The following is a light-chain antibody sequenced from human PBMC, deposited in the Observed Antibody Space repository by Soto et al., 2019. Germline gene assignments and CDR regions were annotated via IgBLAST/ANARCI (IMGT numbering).Light chain of an antibody. V-gene: IGLV1-40*01. CDR1: SSNSGAGYD. CDR3: QSYDSSLSAL. CDR2: GNS. Sequence: PSVSGAPGQRVTISCTGSSSNSGAGYDVHWYQQLPGTAPKLLIYGNSNRPSGVPDRFSGSKSGTSASLAITGLQAEDEADYYCQSYDSSLSALFGTGTKVTVL. J-gene: IGLJ1*01.